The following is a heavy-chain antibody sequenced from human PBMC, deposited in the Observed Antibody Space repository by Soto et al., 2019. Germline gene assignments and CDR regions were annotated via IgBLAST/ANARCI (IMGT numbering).Heavy chain of an antibody. V-gene: IGHV4-39*01. D-gene: IGHD6-13*01. CDR3: AETSRKDGWGWYFDL. CDR2: IYYSGST. J-gene: IGHJ2*01. CDR1: GGSISSSSYY. Sequence: QLQLQESGPGLVKPSETLSLTCTVSGGSISSSSYYWGWIRQPPGKGLEWIGSIYYSGSTYYNPSLKSRVSISVDTSKNQFSLKLSSVTAADTAVYYCAETSRKDGWGWYFDLWGRGTLVTVSS.